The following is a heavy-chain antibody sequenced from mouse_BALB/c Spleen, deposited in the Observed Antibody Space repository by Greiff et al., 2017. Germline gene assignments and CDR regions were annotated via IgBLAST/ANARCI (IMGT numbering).Heavy chain of an antibody. CDR1: GFSLTSYG. CDR2: IWSGGST. V-gene: IGHV2-2*02. D-gene: IGHD1-1*02. CDR3: ATHYGWFAY. Sequence: QVQLKQSGPGLVKPSQSLSITCTASGFSLTSYGVHWVRQSPGKGLEWLGVIWSGGSTDYNAAFITRLSISKDNSKSQVFFKMNSLQANDTAIYYCATHYGWFAYWGQGTLVTVSA. J-gene: IGHJ3*01.